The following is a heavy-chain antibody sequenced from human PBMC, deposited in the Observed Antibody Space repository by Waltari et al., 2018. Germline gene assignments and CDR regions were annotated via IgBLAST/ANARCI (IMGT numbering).Heavy chain of an antibody. J-gene: IGHJ6*02. V-gene: IGHV1-69*01. D-gene: IGHD3-22*01. CDR1: GGTFSSYA. Sequence: QVQLVQSGAEVKKPGSSVKVSCKASGGTFSSYAISWVRQAPGQGLEWMGGILPIFGTANYAQKFQGRVTITANESTSTAYMELSSLRSEDTAVYYCGKFDYYDSSGQYGMDVWGQGTTVTVSS. CDR2: ILPIFGTA. CDR3: GKFDYYDSSGQYGMDV.